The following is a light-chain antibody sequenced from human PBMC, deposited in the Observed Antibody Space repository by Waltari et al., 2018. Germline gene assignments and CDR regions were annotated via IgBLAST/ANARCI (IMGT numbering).Light chain of an antibody. CDR1: SGHSTYA. CDR3: QTWGTGIHV. J-gene: IGLJ1*01. Sequence: QLVLTQSPSASASLGASVKLTCTLSSGHSTYATPWHQPQPEKGPRFLMKLKSDGSHSKGDGIPDRFSGSSSGAERYLTISSLQSEDEADYYCQTWGTGIHVFGTGTKVTVL. CDR2: LKSDGSH. V-gene: IGLV4-69*01.